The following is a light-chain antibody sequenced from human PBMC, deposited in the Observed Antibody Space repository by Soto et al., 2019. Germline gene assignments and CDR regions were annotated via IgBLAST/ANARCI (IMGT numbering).Light chain of an antibody. V-gene: IGKV3-20*01. CDR1: QSVSSSF. CDR3: QQYGSSPALT. Sequence: ELTQSPGTLSLSPGERATLSCRSSQSVSSSFLAWYQQKPGQAPRLLIYGASSRATGIPDRFSGSGSGTDFTLTINRLEPEDFAVYYCQQYGSSPALTFGGGTKVDI. J-gene: IGKJ4*01. CDR2: GAS.